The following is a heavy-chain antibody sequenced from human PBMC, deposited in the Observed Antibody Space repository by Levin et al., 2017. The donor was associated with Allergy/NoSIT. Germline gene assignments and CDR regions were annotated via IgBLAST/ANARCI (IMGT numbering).Heavy chain of an antibody. Sequence: SETLSLTCTVSGGSVSSGTYYWSWIRQPPGRGLEWIGYINYRGSTKYNPSLKSRVTISVDTSKNEFSLKLSSVTAADTAVYYCARNRIVVAGGNDYYYGMDVWGQGTTVTVSS. CDR2: INYRGST. V-gene: IGHV4-61*01. CDR3: ARNRIVVAGGNDYYYGMDV. D-gene: IGHD6-19*01. J-gene: IGHJ6*02. CDR1: GGSVSSGTYY.